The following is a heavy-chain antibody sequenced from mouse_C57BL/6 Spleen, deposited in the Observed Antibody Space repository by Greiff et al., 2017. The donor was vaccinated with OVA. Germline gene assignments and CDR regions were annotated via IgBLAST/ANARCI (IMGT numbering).Heavy chain of an antibody. CDR2: IDPSASYT. V-gene: IGHV1-69*01. J-gene: IGHJ1*03. Sequence: QVQLQQPGAELVMPGASVKLSCKASGYTFTSYWMHWVKQRPGQGLEWIGEIDPSASYTNYNQKFKGKSTLTLDKSSSTAYMQLRSLTSEDSAVYYCARGGGLYDGYFPRYFDVWGTGTTVTVSS. CDR3: ARGGGLYDGYFPRYFDV. CDR1: GYTFTSYW. D-gene: IGHD2-3*01.